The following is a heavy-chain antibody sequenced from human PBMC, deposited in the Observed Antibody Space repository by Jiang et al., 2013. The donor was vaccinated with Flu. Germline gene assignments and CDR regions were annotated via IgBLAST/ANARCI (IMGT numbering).Heavy chain of an antibody. Sequence: AEVKKPGASLKVSCKASEYTLTGYYLHWVRQAPGQGLEWMGWIDPNSGGTNFAQKFQGRVTMTRDTSISMAYMELTRLISDDTAVYYCARHAGATVAFDIWGQGTMVTVSS. J-gene: IGHJ3*02. CDR3: ARHAGATVAFDI. D-gene: IGHD1-26*01. CDR1: EYTLTGYY. CDR2: IDPNSGGT. V-gene: IGHV1-2*02.